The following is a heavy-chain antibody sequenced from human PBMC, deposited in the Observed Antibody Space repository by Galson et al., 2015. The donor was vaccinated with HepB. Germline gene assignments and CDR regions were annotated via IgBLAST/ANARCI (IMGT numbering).Heavy chain of an antibody. Sequence: SLRLSCAASGFTFSIYWMSWVRQAPGKGLEWVANIKQDGSEKYYVDSVKGRFTISRDNAKNSLYLLMNSLRAEDTAVYYCARIPCSGYYYCWFDPWGQGTLVTVSS. V-gene: IGHV3-7*03. CDR3: ARIPCSGYYYCWFDP. CDR2: IKQDGSEK. D-gene: IGHD3-22*01. J-gene: IGHJ5*02. CDR1: GFTFSIYW.